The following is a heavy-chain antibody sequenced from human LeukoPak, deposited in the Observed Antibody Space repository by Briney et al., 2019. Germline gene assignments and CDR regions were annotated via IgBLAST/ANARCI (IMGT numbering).Heavy chain of an antibody. J-gene: IGHJ4*02. D-gene: IGHD3-10*01. V-gene: IGHV4-39*01. CDR1: GGSISSSSYY. CDR2: IYYSGST. CDR3: ARAGVITMVRGAVFDY. Sequence: SETLSLTCTVSGGSISSSSYYWGWIRQPPGKGLEWIGSIYYSGSTYYNPSLKSRVTISVDTSKNQFSLKLSSVTAADTAVYYCARAGVITMVRGAVFDYWGQGTLVTVSS.